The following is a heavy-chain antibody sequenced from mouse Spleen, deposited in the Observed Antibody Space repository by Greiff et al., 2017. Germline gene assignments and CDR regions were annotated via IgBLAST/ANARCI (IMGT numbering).Heavy chain of an antibody. J-gene: IGHJ3*01. D-gene: IGHD6-2*01. CDR3: ARGVSTPWFAY. CDR1: GYTFTGYW. CDR2: ILPGSGST. Sequence: QVQLKQSGAELMKPGASVKLSCKATGYTFTGYWIEWVKQRPGHGLEWIGEILPGSGSTNYNEKFKGKATFTADTSSNTAYMQLSSLTTEDSAIYYCARGVSTPWFAYWGQGTLVTVSA. V-gene: IGHV1-9*01.